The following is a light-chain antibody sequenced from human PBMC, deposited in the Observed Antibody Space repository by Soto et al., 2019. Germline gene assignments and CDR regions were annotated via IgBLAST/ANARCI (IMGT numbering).Light chain of an antibody. J-gene: IGLJ1*01. Sequence: QSVLTQPPSVSAAPGQKVTISCSGSSSNIGNNYVSWYQQLPGTAPKLLIYENNKRPSGIPDRISSSKSGTSATLVITGLQTGDEADYYCGTWDSSLSAYVFGTGTKVTVL. CDR3: GTWDSSLSAYV. CDR1: SSNIGNNY. CDR2: ENN. V-gene: IGLV1-51*02.